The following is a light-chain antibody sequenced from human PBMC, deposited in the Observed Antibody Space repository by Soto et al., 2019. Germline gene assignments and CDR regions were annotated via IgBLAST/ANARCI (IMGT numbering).Light chain of an antibody. J-gene: IGKJ5*01. CDR2: DAS. Sequence: EVLLTQSPATLSLSPGERAALSCRASQNVKNYLAWYQQKPGQAPRLLIYDASNRATGIPARFSGSGSGTDFTLTISSLEPEDFAFYYCQQRSDWPPLTFGQGTRLEIK. V-gene: IGKV3-11*01. CDR3: QQRSDWPPLT. CDR1: QNVKNY.